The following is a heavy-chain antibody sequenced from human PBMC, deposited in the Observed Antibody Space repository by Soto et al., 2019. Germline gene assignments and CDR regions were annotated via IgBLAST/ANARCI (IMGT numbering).Heavy chain of an antibody. J-gene: IGHJ5*02. Sequence: TLSLTCTVSGGSISSGGYYWSWIRQHPGKGLERIGYIYYSGSTYYNPSLKSRVTISVDTSKNQFSLKLSSVTAADTAVYYCARREDMSWFDPWGQGTLVTVSS. CDR2: IYYSGST. CDR1: GGSISSGGYY. V-gene: IGHV4-31*03. D-gene: IGHD2-15*01. CDR3: ARREDMSWFDP.